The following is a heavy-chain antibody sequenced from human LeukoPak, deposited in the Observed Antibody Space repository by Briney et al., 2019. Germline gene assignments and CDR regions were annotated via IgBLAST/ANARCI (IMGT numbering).Heavy chain of an antibody. J-gene: IGHJ5*02. V-gene: IGHV1-24*01. CDR1: GYTLTELS. CDR2: FDPEDGET. CDR3: ATATLIAVAGTRRDFP. Sequence: ASVKVSCKVSGYTLTELSMHWVRQAPGKGLEWMGGFDPEDGETIYAQKFQGRVTMTEDTSTDTAYMELSSLRSEDTAVYYCATATLIAVAGTRRDFPWGQGTLVTVSS. D-gene: IGHD6-19*01.